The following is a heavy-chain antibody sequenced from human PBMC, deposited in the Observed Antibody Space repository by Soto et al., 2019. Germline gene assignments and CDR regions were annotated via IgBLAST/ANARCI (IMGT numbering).Heavy chain of an antibody. Sequence: GGSLRLSCAASGFTFSSYGMHWVRQAPGKGLEWVAVIWYDGSNKYYADSEKGRFTISRDNSKNTLYLQMNSLRAEDTAVYYCARDRGYGSGWYFDYWGQGTLVTVSS. V-gene: IGHV3-33*01. CDR2: IWYDGSNK. CDR3: ARDRGYGSGWYFDY. D-gene: IGHD3-10*01. CDR1: GFTFSSYG. J-gene: IGHJ4*02.